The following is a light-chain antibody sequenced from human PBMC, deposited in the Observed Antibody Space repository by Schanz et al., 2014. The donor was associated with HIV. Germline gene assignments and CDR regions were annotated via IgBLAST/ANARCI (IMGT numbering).Light chain of an antibody. J-gene: IGKJ5*01. CDR2: GAS. CDR1: QSVRSN. CDR3: QQYNDWPPIT. Sequence: EIVLTQSPGTLSLSPGKRATLSCRASQSVRSNYLAWYQQKPGQAPRLLIYGASSRVTGIPARFSGSGSGTEFTLTISSLQSEDFAVYYCQQYNDWPPITFGQGTRLEIK. V-gene: IGKV3-15*01.